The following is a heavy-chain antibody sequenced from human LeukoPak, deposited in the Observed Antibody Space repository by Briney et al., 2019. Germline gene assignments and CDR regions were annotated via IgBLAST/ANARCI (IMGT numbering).Heavy chain of an antibody. CDR3: ARCHYDSSDAFDI. Sequence: GESLKISSKGSGYSFTSYWNCWVRQMPGKGLEWMGIIYPGDSDTRYSPSFQGQVTISADKSISTAYLQWSSLKASDTAMYYCARCHYDSSDAFDIWVEGRMVTVPS. V-gene: IGHV5-51*01. J-gene: IGHJ3*02. CDR1: GYSFTSYW. D-gene: IGHD3-22*01. CDR2: IYPGDSDT.